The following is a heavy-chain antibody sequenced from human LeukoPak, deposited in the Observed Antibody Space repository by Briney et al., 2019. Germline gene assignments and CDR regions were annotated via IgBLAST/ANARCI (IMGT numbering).Heavy chain of an antibody. J-gene: IGHJ4*02. V-gene: IGHV3-23*01. D-gene: IGHD6-19*01. CDR2: ISTTGGST. CDR1: GFTFSSDA. CDR3: APVAVAASLDLYFEY. Sequence: PGGSLRLSCVASGFTFSSDAMSWVRQAPGKGLEWVSAISTTGGSTYYADSVKGRFTISRDNSKNTLYLQMNSLRAEDMAVYYCAPVAVAASLDLYFEYWGQGTLVTVSS.